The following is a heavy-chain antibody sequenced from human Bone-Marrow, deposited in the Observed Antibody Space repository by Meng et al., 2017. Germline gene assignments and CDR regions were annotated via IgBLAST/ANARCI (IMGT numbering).Heavy chain of an antibody. CDR2: ITWNSGSI. CDR3: AKDGQRPF. V-gene: IGHV3-9*01. J-gene: IGHJ4*02. CDR1: GFTLDSYA. Sequence: SLKISCVASGFTLDSYAMHWVRQVPGKGLEWVSGITWNSGSIGYADSVKGRFTISRDNAKNSLHLQMNSLRPDDTAFYYCAKDGQRPFWGQGTLVTVSS. D-gene: IGHD6-25*01.